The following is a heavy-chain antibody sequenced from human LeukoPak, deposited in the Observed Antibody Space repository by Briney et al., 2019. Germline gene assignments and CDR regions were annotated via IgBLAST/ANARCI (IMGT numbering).Heavy chain of an antibody. CDR1: GFTFSTYW. CDR3: ARGGKLHPQSPY. D-gene: IGHD3-16*01. J-gene: IGHJ4*02. Sequence: GGSLRLSCAASGFTFSTYWMSWVRQAPGKGLAWVANINQDGREKYYADSVKGRFTISRDNGKNSLYLQMNSLGAEDTAVYYCARGGKLHPQSPYWGQGTLVTVSS. V-gene: IGHV3-7*01. CDR2: INQDGREK.